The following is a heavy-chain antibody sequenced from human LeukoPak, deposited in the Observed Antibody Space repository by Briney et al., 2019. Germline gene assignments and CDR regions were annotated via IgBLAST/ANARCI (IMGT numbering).Heavy chain of an antibody. CDR3: AKLPPRVVPAANYYFDY. V-gene: IGHV3-23*01. CDR2: IGDSGSST. CDR1: GFTFSSYA. D-gene: IGHD2-2*01. Sequence: SGGSLRLSCAASGFTFSSYAMSWVRQAPGKGLEWVSAIGDSGSSTYYADSVKGRFTISIDNSKNTIYLQMNSLRAEDTAVYYCAKLPPRVVPAANYYFDYWGQGTLVTVSS. J-gene: IGHJ4*02.